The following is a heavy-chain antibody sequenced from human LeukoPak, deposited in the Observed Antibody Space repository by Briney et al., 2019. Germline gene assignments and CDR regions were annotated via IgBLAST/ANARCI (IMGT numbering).Heavy chain of an antibody. J-gene: IGHJ4*02. CDR3: ARDRNGFTPHFDY. V-gene: IGHV1-2*02. CDR1: GYTFTGYY. D-gene: IGHD3-3*01. Sequence: GASVKVSCKASGYTFTGYYMHWVRQAPGQGLEWMGWINPNSGGTNYAQKFQGRVTMTRDTSISTAYMELSSLRSDDTAVYYCARDRNGFTPHFDYWGQGTLVTVSS. CDR2: INPNSGGT.